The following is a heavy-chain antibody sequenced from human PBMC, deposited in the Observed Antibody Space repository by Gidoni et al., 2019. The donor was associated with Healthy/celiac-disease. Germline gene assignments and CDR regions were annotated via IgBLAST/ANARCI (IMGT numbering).Heavy chain of an antibody. V-gene: IGHV3-30*18. D-gene: IGHD5-12*01. CDR3: AKGGYDSFGY. Sequence: QVQLVASGGGVVQPWMSLRLSCAASGFTFSSYGMHWVRQAPGKGLEWVAVISYDGSNKYYADSGKGRFTIARDNSKNKLYLQMNSLRAEDTAVYYCAKGGYDSFGYWGQGTLVTVSS. CDR1: GFTFSSYG. J-gene: IGHJ4*02. CDR2: ISYDGSNK.